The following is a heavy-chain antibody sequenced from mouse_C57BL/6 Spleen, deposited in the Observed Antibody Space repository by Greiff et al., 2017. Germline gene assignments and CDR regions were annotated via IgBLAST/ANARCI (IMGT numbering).Heavy chain of an antibody. CDR1: GYTFTGYW. D-gene: IGHD1-1*01. J-gene: IGHJ3*01. CDR3: AYYYGSREAWFAY. V-gene: IGHV1-9*01. CDR2: ILPGSGSP. Sequence: QVQLMESGAELMKPGASVKLSCKATGYTFTGYWIEWVNQRPGHGREWMGEILPGSGSPNYNEKFKGKATFTADTSSNTAYMQLSSLTTEDSAIYYCAYYYGSREAWFAYWGQGTLVTVSA.